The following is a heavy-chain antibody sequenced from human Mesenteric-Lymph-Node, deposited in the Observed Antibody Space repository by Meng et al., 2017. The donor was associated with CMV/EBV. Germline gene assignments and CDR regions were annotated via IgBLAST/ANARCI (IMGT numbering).Heavy chain of an antibody. CDR3: ARIPEMASAGTHFDY. CDR1: GGSRSSSDW. D-gene: IGHD6-13*01. V-gene: IGHV4-4*02. Sequence: SGGSRSSSDWWSGDRQSPGKAPEWIGEIYHSGYTNYNPSLKSRVAMSVDKSKNKFTLTLKSMTAADTAVYYCARIPEMASAGTHFDYWGQGILVTVSS. CDR2: IYHSGYT. J-gene: IGHJ4*02.